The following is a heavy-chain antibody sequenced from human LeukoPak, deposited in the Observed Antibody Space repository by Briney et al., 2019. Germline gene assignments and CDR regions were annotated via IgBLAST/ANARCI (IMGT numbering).Heavy chain of an antibody. V-gene: IGHV3-23*01. CDR1: GFTFSSYA. D-gene: IGHD6-19*01. Sequence: EGSLRLSCAASGFTFSSYAMSWVRQAPGKGLEWVSTIRGSGGSTYYADSVKGRFTISRDNSKNTLYLQMNNLRVEDTAVYYCAKVAEYSSGWCYDYWGQGTLVTVSS. CDR3: AKVAEYSSGWCYDY. CDR2: IRGSGGST. J-gene: IGHJ4*02.